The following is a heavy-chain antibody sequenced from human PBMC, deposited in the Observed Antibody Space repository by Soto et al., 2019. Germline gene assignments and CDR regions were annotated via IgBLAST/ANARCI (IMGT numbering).Heavy chain of an antibody. J-gene: IGHJ4*02. CDR2: IYYNGGT. D-gene: IGHD2-15*01. CDR3: ARRRGVAATLFDY. CDR1: GGSISSSSYY. Sequence: SETLSLTCTVSGGSISSSSYYWGWIRQPPGKGLEWIGSIYYNGGTYYNPSLKSRVTISVDTSKNQFSLKLSSVTAADTAVYYCARRRGVAATLFDYWGQGTLVNVSS. V-gene: IGHV4-39*01.